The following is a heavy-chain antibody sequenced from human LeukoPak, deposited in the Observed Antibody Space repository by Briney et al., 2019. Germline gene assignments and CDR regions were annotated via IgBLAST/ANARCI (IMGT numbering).Heavy chain of an antibody. J-gene: IGHJ5*02. CDR2: IYYSGST. V-gene: IGHV4-59*01. CDR3: ARVLPVINWLDP. D-gene: IGHD3-9*01. Sequence: SETLSLTCTVSGGSISSYYWSWIRQPPGKGLEWIGYIYYSGSTNYNPSLKSRVTISVDTSKNQLSLKLSSVTTADTAVYYCARVLPVINWLDPWGQGTLVTVSS. CDR1: GGSISSYY.